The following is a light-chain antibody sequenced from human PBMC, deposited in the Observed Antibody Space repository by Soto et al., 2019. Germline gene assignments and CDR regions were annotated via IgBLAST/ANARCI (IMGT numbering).Light chain of an antibody. V-gene: IGLV2-8*01. CDR3: RPLAGQNRVI. J-gene: IGLJ2*01. CDR1: SSDAGGHND. Sequence: QSALTQPPSASGSPGQSVTISCTGTSSDAGGHNDVSWYQQHPGKAPKLMIYEVTKRPSGVPDRFSGSKSGNTASLTVSGLQAADEADYYCRPLAGQNRVILGGGTKLTVL. CDR2: EVT.